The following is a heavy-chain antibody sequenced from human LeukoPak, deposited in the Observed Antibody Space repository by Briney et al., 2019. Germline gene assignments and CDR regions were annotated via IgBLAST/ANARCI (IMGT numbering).Heavy chain of an antibody. CDR3: ARHVLLWFGEPFDY. D-gene: IGHD3-10*01. CDR1: GYTFTGCY. J-gene: IGHJ4*02. Sequence: ASVKVSCKASGYTFTGCYMHWVRQAPGQGLEWMGWINPNSGGTNYAQKFQGRVTMTRDTSISTAYMELSRLRSDDTAVYYCARHVLLWFGEPFDYWGQGTLVTVSS. V-gene: IGHV1-2*02. CDR2: INPNSGGT.